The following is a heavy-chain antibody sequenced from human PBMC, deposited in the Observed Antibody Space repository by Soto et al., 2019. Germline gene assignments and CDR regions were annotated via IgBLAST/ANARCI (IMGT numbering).Heavy chain of an antibody. CDR2: ISGSSSIT. CDR3: AANWYENWFDP. V-gene: IGHV3-23*01. D-gene: IGHD1-1*01. Sequence: EVQLLESGGGLVQPGGSLRLSCAASGFTFSNYVMSWVRQAPEKGLEWVSIISGSSSITYYADSVKGRFTISRDNSKNTLHLQMNSLRAEDTAVYYCAANWYENWFDPWGQGTLVTVSS. J-gene: IGHJ5*02. CDR1: GFTFSNYV.